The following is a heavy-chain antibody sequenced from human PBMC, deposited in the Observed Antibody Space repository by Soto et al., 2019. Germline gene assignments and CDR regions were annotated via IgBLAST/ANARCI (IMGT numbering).Heavy chain of an antibody. CDR3: TRGEAIVVVTAPFDL. D-gene: IGHD2-21*02. CDR1: GYSFTNYY. Sequence: ASVKVSCKASGYSFTNYYMHWVRQAPGQGLEWMGTINAGGGYTTYAQRFQGRVTMTRDTSTSTVSMELSSLRYEDTALYYCTRGEAIVVVTAPFDLGGR. V-gene: IGHV1-46*03. J-gene: IGHJ2*01. CDR2: INAGGGYT.